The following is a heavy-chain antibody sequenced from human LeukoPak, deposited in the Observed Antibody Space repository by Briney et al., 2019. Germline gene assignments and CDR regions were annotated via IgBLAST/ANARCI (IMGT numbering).Heavy chain of an antibody. CDR2: INHSGST. D-gene: IGHD3-22*01. CDR1: GGSFSGYY. CDR3: ARSPTLYYYDSSGYWFDP. V-gene: IGHV4-34*01. Sequence: SETLSLICAVYGGSFSGYYWSWIRQPPGKGLEWIGEINHSGSTNYNPSLKSRVTISVDTSKNQFSLKLSSVTAADTAVYYCARSPTLYYYDSSGYWFDPLGPGNPGHRLL. J-gene: IGHJ5*02.